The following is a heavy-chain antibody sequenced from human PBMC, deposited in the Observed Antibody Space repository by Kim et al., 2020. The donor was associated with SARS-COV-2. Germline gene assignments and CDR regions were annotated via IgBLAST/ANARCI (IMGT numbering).Heavy chain of an antibody. CDR1: GGSISSSSYY. J-gene: IGHJ4*02. Sequence: SETLSLTCTVSGGSISSSSYYWGWIRQPPGKGLEWIGSIYYSGSTYYNPSLKSRVTISVDTSKNQFSLKLSSVTAADTAVYYCARLQYYDFWSGYSYYFDYWGQGTLVTVSS. CDR2: IYYSGST. D-gene: IGHD3-3*01. CDR3: ARLQYYDFWSGYSYYFDY. V-gene: IGHV4-39*01.